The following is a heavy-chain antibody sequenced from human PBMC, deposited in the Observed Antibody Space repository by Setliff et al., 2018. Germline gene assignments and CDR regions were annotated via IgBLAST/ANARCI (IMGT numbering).Heavy chain of an antibody. D-gene: IGHD3-3*01. CDR1: GASINSHY. J-gene: IGHJ6*03. CDR3: ARMSGFLYMDV. V-gene: IGHV4-59*08. Sequence: PSETLSLTCTVSGASINSHYWSWIRQPPGKGLEWIGLFFYSGDSRYNPSLGSRVTISVDTSKNQFSLNLSSVTAADTAVYYCARMSGFLYMDVWGKGTTVTVSS. CDR2: FFYSGDS.